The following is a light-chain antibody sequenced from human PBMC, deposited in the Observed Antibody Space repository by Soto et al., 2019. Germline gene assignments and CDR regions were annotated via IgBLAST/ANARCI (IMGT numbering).Light chain of an antibody. Sequence: SYELTQPPSVSVAPGKTARITCGGNNIGSKSVHWYQQKPGQAPVLVIYYDSDRPSGIPERFSGSNSGNTATLTISRVEDGDEADYYCQVWDSSSDSVVFGGGTKLTVL. V-gene: IGLV3-21*04. J-gene: IGLJ2*01. CDR3: QVWDSSSDSVV. CDR1: NIGSKS. CDR2: YDS.